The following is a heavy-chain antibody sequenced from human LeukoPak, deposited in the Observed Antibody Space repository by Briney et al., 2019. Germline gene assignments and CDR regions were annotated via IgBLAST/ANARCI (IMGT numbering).Heavy chain of an antibody. V-gene: IGHV4-59*01. J-gene: IGHJ4*02. CDR1: GGSISSYY. CDR3: ARERSGTADY. CDR2: IYYSGST. D-gene: IGHD3-10*01. Sequence: NPSETLSLTCTVSGGSISSYYWSWIRQPPGKGLEWIGYIYYSGSTNYNPSLKSRVTISVDTSKNQFSLKLSSVTAADTAVYYCARERSGTADYWGQGTLVTVSS.